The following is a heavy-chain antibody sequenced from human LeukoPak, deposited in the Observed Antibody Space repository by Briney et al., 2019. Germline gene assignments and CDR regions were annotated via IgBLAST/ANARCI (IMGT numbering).Heavy chain of an antibody. V-gene: IGHV1-18*01. CDR1: GYTFTSYG. D-gene: IGHD3-22*01. J-gene: IGHJ5*02. Sequence: ASVKVSCKASGYTFTSYGISWVRQAPGQGLEWMGWISAYNGNTNYAQKLQGRVTMTTDTSTSTAYMELRSLRSDDTAVYYCARELAMIVVLENNWFDPWGQGTLVTVSS. CDR3: ARELAMIVVLENNWFDP. CDR2: ISAYNGNT.